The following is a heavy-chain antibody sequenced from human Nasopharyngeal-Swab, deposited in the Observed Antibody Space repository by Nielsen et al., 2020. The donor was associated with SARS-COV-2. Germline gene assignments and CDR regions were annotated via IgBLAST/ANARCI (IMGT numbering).Heavy chain of an antibody. CDR3: ARDNRFWEVTIFGVVIEDYGMDV. V-gene: IGHV1-3*01. J-gene: IGHJ6*02. Sequence: WVRQAPGQRLEWMGWINAGNGNTKYSQKFQGRVTITRDTSASTAYMELSSLRSEDTAVYYCARDNRFWEVTIFGVVIEDYGMDVWGQGTTVTVSS. D-gene: IGHD3-3*01. CDR2: INAGNGNT.